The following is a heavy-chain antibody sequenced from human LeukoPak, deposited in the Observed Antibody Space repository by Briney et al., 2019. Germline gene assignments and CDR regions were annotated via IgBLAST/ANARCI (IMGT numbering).Heavy chain of an antibody. D-gene: IGHD6-13*01. V-gene: IGHV1-18*01. CDR2: ASIYNGDT. J-gene: IGHJ4*02. Sequence: ASVKVSCKASGYTFTSFGISWVRQAPGQGLEWMGWASIYNGDTMYAQNFQGRVTITTDTSTSTAYMELKSLTSDDTAVYYCARDKAAAVYYFDYWGQGTLVTVSS. CDR3: ARDKAAAVYYFDY. CDR1: GYTFTSFG.